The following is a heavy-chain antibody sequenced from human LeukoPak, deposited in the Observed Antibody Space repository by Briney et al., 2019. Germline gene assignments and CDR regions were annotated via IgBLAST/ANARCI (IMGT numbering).Heavy chain of an antibody. CDR3: ARAGGSVGWYGTIDS. D-gene: IGHD6-19*01. Sequence: SETLSLTCTVSGGSISSGSYYWTWIRQPAGKGLEWIGHLYTNGTTSYNPSLQSRVTISADTSKHQFSLRLTSVTAADTAVYYCARAGGSVGWYGTIDSWGQGTLVTVSS. J-gene: IGHJ4*02. CDR1: GGSISSGSYY. V-gene: IGHV4-61*09. CDR2: LYTNGTT.